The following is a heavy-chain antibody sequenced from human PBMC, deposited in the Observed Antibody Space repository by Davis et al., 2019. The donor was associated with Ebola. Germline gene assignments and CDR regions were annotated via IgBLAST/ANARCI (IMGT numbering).Heavy chain of an antibody. D-gene: IGHD3-10*01. J-gene: IGHJ6*03. CDR2: IIPIFGTA. Sequence: SVKVSCKASGGTFSSYAISWVRQAPGQGLEWMGGIIPIFGTANYAQKFQGRVTITADESTSTAYMELSSLRSEDTAVYYCARFYGSGSYGGYYYYYMDVWGKGTTVTVSS. V-gene: IGHV1-69*13. CDR3: ARFYGSGSYGGYYYYYMDV. CDR1: GGTFSSYA.